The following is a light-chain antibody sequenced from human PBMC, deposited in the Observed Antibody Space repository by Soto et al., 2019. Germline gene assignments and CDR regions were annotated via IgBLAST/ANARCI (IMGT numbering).Light chain of an antibody. V-gene: IGKV1-39*01. CDR3: KQSYSTPPT. J-gene: IGKJ4*01. CDR2: AAS. Sequence: DIQITQSPSSLSGSVGYRVNITFRSSQSISSYLNWYQQKPGKAPKLLIYAASSLQSGVPSRFSGSGSGTDFTLTVSSLQTEDFATYYCKQSYSTPPTFGGGTKVDIK. CDR1: QSISSY.